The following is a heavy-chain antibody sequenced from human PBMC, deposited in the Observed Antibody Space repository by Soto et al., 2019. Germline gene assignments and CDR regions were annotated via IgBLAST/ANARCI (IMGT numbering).Heavy chain of an antibody. J-gene: IGHJ4*02. V-gene: IGHV4-34*01. D-gene: IGHD6-6*01. CDR3: ARGYLRRSIEARRCCSPFDY. CDR1: GGSFSGYY. CDR2: INHGGST. Sequence: SETLSLTCAVYGGSFSGYYWSWIHQPSGKGLEWIGEINHGGSTNYNPSLKSRVTISVDTSKNQFSLKLSSVTAADTAVYYCARGYLRRSIEARRCCSPFDYWGQGTLVTVSS.